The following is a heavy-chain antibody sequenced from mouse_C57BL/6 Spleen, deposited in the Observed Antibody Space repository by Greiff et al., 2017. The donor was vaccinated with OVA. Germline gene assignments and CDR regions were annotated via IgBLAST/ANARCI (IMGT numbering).Heavy chain of an antibody. CDR1: GYTFTSYW. D-gene: IGHD2-1*01. V-gene: IGHV1-50*01. J-gene: IGHJ3*01. Sequence: QVQLQQPGAELVKPGASVKLSCKASGYTFTSYWMQWAKQRPGQGLEWIGEIDPSDSYTNYNQKFKGKATLTVDTSSSTAYMQLSSLTSEDSAVYYCARDSDYYGNRGFAYWGQGTLVTVSA. CDR2: IDPSDSYT. CDR3: ARDSDYYGNRGFAY.